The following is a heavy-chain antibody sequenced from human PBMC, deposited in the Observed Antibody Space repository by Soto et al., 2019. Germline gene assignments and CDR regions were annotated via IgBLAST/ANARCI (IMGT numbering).Heavy chain of an antibody. J-gene: IGHJ6*02. Sequence: EVQLVESGGGLVKPGGSLRLSCAASGFTFSSYSMNWVRQASGKGLEWVSSISSSSSYIYYADSVKGRFTISRDNAKNSLYLQMNSLRAEDTAVYYCARALRDYYYYGMDVWGQGTTVTVSS. V-gene: IGHV3-21*01. CDR2: ISSSSSYI. CDR3: ARALRDYYYYGMDV. CDR1: GFTFSSYS.